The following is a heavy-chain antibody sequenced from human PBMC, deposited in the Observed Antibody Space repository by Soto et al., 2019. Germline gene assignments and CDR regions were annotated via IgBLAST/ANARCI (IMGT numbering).Heavy chain of an antibody. Sequence: PGGSLRLSCGASGFTFSDYYMSWIRQAPGKGLEWVSYISSSGSTIYYADSVKGRFTISRDNAKNSLYLQMNSLRAEDTAVYYCARVLVYAAPVTDWGQGTLVTVSS. D-gene: IGHD2-8*01. J-gene: IGHJ4*02. V-gene: IGHV3-11*01. CDR3: ARVLVYAAPVTD. CDR1: GFTFSDYY. CDR2: ISSSGSTI.